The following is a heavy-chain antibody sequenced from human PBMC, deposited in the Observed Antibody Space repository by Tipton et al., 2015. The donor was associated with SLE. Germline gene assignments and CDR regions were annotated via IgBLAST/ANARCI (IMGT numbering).Heavy chain of an antibody. CDR3: ARGENYDSSGYYFRFDY. CDR2: INHSGST. CDR1: GGSFSGYY. Sequence: TLSLTCAVYGGSFSGYYWSWIRQPPGKGLEWIGEINHSGSTNYNPSLKSRVTISVDTSKNRFSLKLSSVTAADTAVYYCARGENYDSSGYYFRFDYWGQGTLVTVSS. V-gene: IGHV4-34*01. J-gene: IGHJ4*02. D-gene: IGHD3-22*01.